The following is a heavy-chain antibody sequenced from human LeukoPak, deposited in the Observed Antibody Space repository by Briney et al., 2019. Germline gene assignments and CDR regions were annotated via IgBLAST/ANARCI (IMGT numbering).Heavy chain of an antibody. CDR3: VRRGMARDFDY. CDR2: ISAYNGNT. V-gene: IGHV1-18*01. J-gene: IGHJ4*02. Sequence: ASVKVSCKASGYTFTGYGISWVRQAPGQGLEWMGWISAYNGNTNYAQKLQGRVTMTTDTSTSTAYMELRSLRSADTAVYYCVRRGMARDFDYWGQGTLVTVSS. CDR1: GYTFTGYG. D-gene: IGHD6-13*01.